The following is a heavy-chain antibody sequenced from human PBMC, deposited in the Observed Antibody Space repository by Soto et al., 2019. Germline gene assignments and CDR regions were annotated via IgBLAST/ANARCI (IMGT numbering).Heavy chain of an antibody. D-gene: IGHD5-12*01. Sequence: GGSLRLSCAASGFTFSSYGMHWVRQAPGKGLEWVAVISYDGSNKYYADSVKGRFTISRDNSKNTLYLQMNSLRAEDTAVYYCAKDWSVATIPPFGGMDVWGQGTTVTSP. CDR3: AKDWSVATIPPFGGMDV. CDR2: ISYDGSNK. V-gene: IGHV3-30*18. J-gene: IGHJ6*02. CDR1: GFTFSSYG.